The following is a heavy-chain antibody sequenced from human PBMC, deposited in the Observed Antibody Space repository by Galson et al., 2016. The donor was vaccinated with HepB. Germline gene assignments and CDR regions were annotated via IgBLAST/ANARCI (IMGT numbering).Heavy chain of an antibody. CDR1: GFTFRSYW. CDR3: STYTSSWHTFPY. Sequence: SLRLSCAGSGFTFRSYWMTWVRQAPGKGLEWVANIKDDGSEKHYVDSVKGRVTISRDKARRSVFLEMNNLRADDTAVYYCSTYTSSWHTFPYWGQGTLVTVSS. CDR2: IKDDGSEK. J-gene: IGHJ4*02. V-gene: IGHV3-7*03. D-gene: IGHD2-2*01.